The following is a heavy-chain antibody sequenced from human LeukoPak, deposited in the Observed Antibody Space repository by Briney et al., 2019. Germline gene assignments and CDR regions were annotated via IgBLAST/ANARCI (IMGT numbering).Heavy chain of an antibody. CDR1: GFTFSSHA. CDR3: AKGAAAAGTMYYYYYMDV. J-gene: IGHJ6*03. Sequence: GGSLRLSCAASGFTFSSHAMSWVRQAPGKGLEWVSAISGSGGSTYYADSVKGRFTISRDNSKNTLYLQMNSLRTEDTAVYYCAKGAAAAGTMYYYYYMDVWGKGTTVTVS. V-gene: IGHV3-23*01. D-gene: IGHD6-13*01. CDR2: ISGSGGST.